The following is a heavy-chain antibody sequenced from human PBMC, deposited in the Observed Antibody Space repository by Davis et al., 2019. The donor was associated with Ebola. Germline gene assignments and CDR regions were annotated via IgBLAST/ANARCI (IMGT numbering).Heavy chain of an antibody. CDR2: IIPILGLT. Sequence: SVKVSCKASGGTFTSYVITWVRQAPGQGLEWMGGIIPILGLTNYAQNLQDRVTMTTDTSTTTAYMELRSLRSDDTAVYYCARDDTFGGLIARNGFDYWGQGTLVTVSS. CDR3: ARDDTFGGLIARNGFDY. D-gene: IGHD3-16*02. V-gene: IGHV1-69*10. J-gene: IGHJ4*02. CDR1: GGTFTSYV.